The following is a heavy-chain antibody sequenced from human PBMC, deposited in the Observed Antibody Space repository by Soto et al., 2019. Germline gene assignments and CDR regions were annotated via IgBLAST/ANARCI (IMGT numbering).Heavy chain of an antibody. Sequence: EEQLVESGGDLVQPGGSLRLSCAASGFTVSNNYMSWVRQVPGKGLEWVSLISSGGSTYYAHSVKGRFTIARDSSTNTLYLQMNSLRAEDTAMYYCAAYSHKGYWGQGTLVTVSS. CDR1: GFTVSNNY. J-gene: IGHJ4*02. CDR2: ISSGGST. V-gene: IGHV3-66*01. CDR3: AAYSHKGY. D-gene: IGHD3-16*01.